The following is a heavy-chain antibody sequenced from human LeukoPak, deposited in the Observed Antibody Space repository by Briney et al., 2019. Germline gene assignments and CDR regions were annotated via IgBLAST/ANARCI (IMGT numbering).Heavy chain of an antibody. D-gene: IGHD5-18*01. J-gene: IGHJ4*02. CDR1: GFTFSSFN. CDR3: ARERGYSCGYGDY. Sequence: GGSLRLSCAASGFTFSSFNMNWVRQAPGKGLEWVSSIGSSSTYEYYADSVKGRSTISRDNAKNSLYLQMDSLRDEDTAVYYCARERGYSCGYGDYWSQGTLVTVSS. CDR2: IGSSSTYE. V-gene: IGHV3-21*01.